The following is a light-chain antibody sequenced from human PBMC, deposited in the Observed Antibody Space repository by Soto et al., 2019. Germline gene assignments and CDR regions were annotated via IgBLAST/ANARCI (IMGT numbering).Light chain of an antibody. V-gene: IGLV1-40*01. CDR1: SSNIGAGYD. CDR3: QSYDSSLSVVV. J-gene: IGLJ2*01. CDR2: GNS. Sequence: QSALTQPPSVSGAPGQRVTISCTGSSSNIGAGYDVHWYQQLPGTAPKLPIYGNSNRPSGVPDRFSGSKSGTSASLAVTGLQAEDEADYYCQSYDSSLSVVVFGGGTKLTVL.